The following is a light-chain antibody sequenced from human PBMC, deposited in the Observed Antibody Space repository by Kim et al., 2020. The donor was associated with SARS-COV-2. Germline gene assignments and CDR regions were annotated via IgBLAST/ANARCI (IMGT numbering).Light chain of an antibody. CDR3: QQTYSTWT. Sequence: DIQMTQSPSSLSASVGDRVTITCRASQSINNFLNWYQQKPGQAPKLLIYATSTLQSGVPSRFSGSGSGTDFSLTISSLQPGDFATYYCQQTYSTWTFGQGTKVDIK. CDR1: QSINNF. V-gene: IGKV1-39*01. J-gene: IGKJ1*01. CDR2: ATS.